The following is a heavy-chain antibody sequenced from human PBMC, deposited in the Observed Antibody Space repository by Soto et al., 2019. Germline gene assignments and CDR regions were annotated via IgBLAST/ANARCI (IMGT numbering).Heavy chain of an antibody. V-gene: IGHV1-18*01. Sequence: QVQLVQSGAEVKKPGASVKVSCKASGYTFTSYGISWVRQAPGQGLEWMGWISAYNGNTNYAQKLQGRVTMTTDTSTSTAYMELRSLRSDATAVYYCARDKSKAVAGNWFDPWGQGTLVTVSS. CDR1: GYTFTSYG. D-gene: IGHD6-19*01. CDR2: ISAYNGNT. J-gene: IGHJ5*02. CDR3: ARDKSKAVAGNWFDP.